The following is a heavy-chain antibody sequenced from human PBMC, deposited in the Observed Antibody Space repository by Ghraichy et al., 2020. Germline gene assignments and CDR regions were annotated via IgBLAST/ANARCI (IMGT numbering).Heavy chain of an antibody. D-gene: IGHD2-2*02. Sequence: GGSLRLSCAASGFTFSSYWMHWVRQAPGKGLVWVSRINSDGSSTSYADSVKGRFTISRDNAKNTLYLQMNSLRAEDTAVYYCARGTYCSSTSCYKGWFDPWGQGTLVTVSS. J-gene: IGHJ5*02. V-gene: IGHV3-74*01. CDR2: INSDGSST. CDR3: ARGTYCSSTSCYKGWFDP. CDR1: GFTFSSYW.